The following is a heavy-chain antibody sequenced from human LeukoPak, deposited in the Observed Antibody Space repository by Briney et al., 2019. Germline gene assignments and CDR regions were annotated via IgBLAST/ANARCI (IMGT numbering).Heavy chain of an antibody. CDR2: FDPEDPEDGER. D-gene: IGHD4-23*01. Sequence: GASVKVSCKVSGYTLSELSIHWVRQAPGKGLEWMGGFDPEDPEDGERIYAQNFQGRVTMAEDTSTDTAYMELSRLRSDDTAVYYCAADYGGNSGAFDIWGQGTMVTVSS. J-gene: IGHJ3*02. CDR3: AADYGGNSGAFDI. V-gene: IGHV1-24*01. CDR1: GYTLSELS.